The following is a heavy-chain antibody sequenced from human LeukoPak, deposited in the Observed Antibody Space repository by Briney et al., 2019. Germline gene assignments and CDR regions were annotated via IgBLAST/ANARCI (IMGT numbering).Heavy chain of an antibody. CDR2: MNPNSGNT. J-gene: IGHJ4*02. CDR1: GYTFTSYD. Sequence: GASVKVSCKASGYTFTSYDINWVRQATGQGLEWMGWMNPNSGNTGYAQKFQGRVTMTRNTSISTAYMELSSLRSEDTAVYYCARVTPRWIVVAVAATRPKYYFDYWGQGTLVTVSS. D-gene: IGHD2-15*01. CDR3: ARVTPRWIVVAVAATRPKYYFDY. V-gene: IGHV1-8*01.